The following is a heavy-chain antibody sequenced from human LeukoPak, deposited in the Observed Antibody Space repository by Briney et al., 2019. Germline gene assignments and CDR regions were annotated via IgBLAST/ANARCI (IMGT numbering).Heavy chain of an antibody. CDR2: INHSGST. Sequence: SETLSLTCTVSGGSISGSSYYWSWSRQPPGKGLEWIGEINHSGSTNYNPSLKSRVTISVDTSKNQFSLKLSSVTAADTAVYYCARNYYDSSGYPGGIDYWGQGTLVTVSS. CDR3: ARNYYDSSGYPGGIDY. CDR1: GGSISGSSYY. V-gene: IGHV4-39*07. D-gene: IGHD3-22*01. J-gene: IGHJ4*02.